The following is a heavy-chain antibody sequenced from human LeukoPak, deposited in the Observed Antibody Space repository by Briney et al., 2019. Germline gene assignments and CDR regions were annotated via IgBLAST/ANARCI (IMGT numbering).Heavy chain of an antibody. CDR1: GFNFSMYW. V-gene: IGHV3-74*01. D-gene: IGHD2-15*01. CDR2: INSDGSSI. J-gene: IGHJ2*01. Sequence: QPGRSLRLSCAGSGFNFSMYWMHWVRQAPGKGLVWVSRINSDGSSISYADSVKGRFTISRDNAKNTLYLQMNSLRAEDTAVYYCARAYCSGGSCPYWYFDLWGRGTLVTVSS. CDR3: ARAYCSGGSCPYWYFDL.